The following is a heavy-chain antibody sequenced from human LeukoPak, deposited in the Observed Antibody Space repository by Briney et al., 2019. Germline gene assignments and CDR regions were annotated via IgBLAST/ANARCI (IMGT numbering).Heavy chain of an antibody. J-gene: IGHJ4*02. CDR2: IYYSGST. CDR1: GGSISSSSYY. Sequence: SETLSLTCTVSGGSISSSSYYWGWIRQPPGKGLEWIGGIYYSGSTYYDPSLKSRFTISVDTSKNQFSLKLSSVTAADTAVYYCARRGYSSSSPIDYWGQGTLVTVSS. V-gene: IGHV4-39*01. D-gene: IGHD6-6*01. CDR3: ARRGYSSSSPIDY.